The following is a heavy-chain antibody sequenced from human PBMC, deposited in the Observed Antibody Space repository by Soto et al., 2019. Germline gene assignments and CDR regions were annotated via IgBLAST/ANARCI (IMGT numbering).Heavy chain of an antibody. CDR3: AKVGPSYYYGMDV. CDR1: GLDFSSEV. Sequence: GGSLRLSCAASGLDFSSEVMCWVRQAPGKGLEWVSSISVSGRTTYHADSMRGRFAISRDNSKNSLYLQLNNLRVDDTAVYYCAKVGPSYYYGMDVWGQGTTVTVSS. J-gene: IGHJ6*02. V-gene: IGHV3-23*01. D-gene: IGHD1-26*01. CDR2: ISVSGRTT.